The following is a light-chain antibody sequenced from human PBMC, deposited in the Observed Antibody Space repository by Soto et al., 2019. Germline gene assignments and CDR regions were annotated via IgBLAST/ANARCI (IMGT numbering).Light chain of an antibody. CDR1: SNDVGGYNY. Sequence: QSVLTQPASVSGSPGQSITISCTGTSNDVGGYNYVSWYQQHPGKAPELMIYEVTKRPAGVSNRFSGYKSGNTATLTISGLKAEDEADYFCSSYTANSTLWVFGGGTKLTVL. CDR3: SSYTANSTLWV. V-gene: IGLV2-14*01. CDR2: EVT. J-gene: IGLJ3*02.